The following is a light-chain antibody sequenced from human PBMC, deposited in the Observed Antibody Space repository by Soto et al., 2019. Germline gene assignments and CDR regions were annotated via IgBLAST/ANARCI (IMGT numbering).Light chain of an antibody. CDR3: MLAYGGAYVV. CDR1: TGTVTSSHS. CDR2: DTA. V-gene: IGLV7-46*01. Sequence: QAVVTQEPSLTVSPGGTVTLTCGSSTGTVTSSHSPYWFQQKPGQAPRTLIYDTANKHSWTPARFSGSLLGGKGALTLSGAQPEDEAYYYCMLAYGGAYVVFGGGTKVTVL. J-gene: IGLJ2*01.